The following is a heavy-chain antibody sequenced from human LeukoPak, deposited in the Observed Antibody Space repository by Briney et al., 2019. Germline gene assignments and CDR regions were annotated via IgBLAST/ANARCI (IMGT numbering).Heavy chain of an antibody. D-gene: IGHD3-22*01. CDR1: GFTFSSYS. V-gene: IGHV3-21*01. CDR3: ARDPWGVDSSGYYYDY. J-gene: IGHJ4*02. Sequence: GGSLRLSCAASGFTFSSYSMNWVRQAPGKGLEWVSSISSSSSYIYYADLVKGRFTISRDNAKNSLYLQMNSLRAEDTAVYYCARDPWGVDSSGYYYDYWGQGTLVTVSS. CDR2: ISSSSSYI.